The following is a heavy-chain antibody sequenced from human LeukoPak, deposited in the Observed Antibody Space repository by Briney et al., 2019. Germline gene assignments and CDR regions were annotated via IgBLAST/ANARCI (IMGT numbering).Heavy chain of an antibody. D-gene: IGHD3-10*01. CDR2: ISFDGNNE. J-gene: IGHJ4*02. CDR1: GFTFSNYA. CDR3: AKDITMVRGVIY. Sequence: GGSLRLSCAASGFTFSNYAMHWVRQAPGKGLEWLAVISFDGNNEYYADSVKGRLTISRDNSKNTLYLQMNSLRAEDTAVYYCAKDITMVRGVIYWGQGTLVTVSS. V-gene: IGHV3-30-3*01.